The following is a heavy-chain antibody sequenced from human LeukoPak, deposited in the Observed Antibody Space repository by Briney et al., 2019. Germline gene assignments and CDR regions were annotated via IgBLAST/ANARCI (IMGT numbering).Heavy chain of an antibody. V-gene: IGHV3-9*01. D-gene: IGHD3-3*01. CDR1: GFTFDDYA. Sequence: GGSLRLSCAASGFTFDDYAMHWVRQAPGKGLEWVSGISWNSGSIGYADSVKGRFTISRDNAKNSLYLQMNSLRAEDTALYYCAKENDFLRAFDIWGQGTMVTVSS. CDR2: ISWNSGSI. CDR3: AKENDFLRAFDI. J-gene: IGHJ3*02.